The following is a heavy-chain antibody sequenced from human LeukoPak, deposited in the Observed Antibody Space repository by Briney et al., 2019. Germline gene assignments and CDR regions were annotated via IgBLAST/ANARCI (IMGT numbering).Heavy chain of an antibody. D-gene: IGHD2-15*01. CDR2: IQFDGSTK. CDR3: EKECSRITIGGGIWFDP. V-gene: IGHV3-30*02. CDR1: GFTLSYSG. J-gene: IGHJ5*02. Sequence: GGSLRLSCAASGFTLSYSGMHWVRQAPGKGLEWVAFIQFDGSTKAYADSVKGRFAISRDNSKNTVYLQMNSLRRDDTCVYYCEKECSRITIGGGIWFDPWGQGTLITVFS.